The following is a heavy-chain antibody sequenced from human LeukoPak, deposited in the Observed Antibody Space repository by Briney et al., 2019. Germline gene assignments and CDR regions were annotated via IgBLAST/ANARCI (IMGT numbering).Heavy chain of an antibody. Sequence: SETLSLTCTVSGGSISSYYWSWIRQPPGKGLEWIGYIYYSGSTNYNPSLKSRVTISVDTSKNQFSLKLSSVTAADTAVYYCARGRGGYSGYDYDYWGQGTLVTVSS. CDR1: GGSISSYY. J-gene: IGHJ4*02. CDR3: ARGRGGYSGYDYDY. D-gene: IGHD5-12*01. V-gene: IGHV4-59*01. CDR2: IYYSGST.